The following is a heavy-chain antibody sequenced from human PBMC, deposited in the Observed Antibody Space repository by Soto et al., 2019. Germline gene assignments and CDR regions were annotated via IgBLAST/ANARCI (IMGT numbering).Heavy chain of an antibody. V-gene: IGHV3-21*01. CDR1: GFTFRSFT. Sequence: GGSLRLSCAASGFTFRSFTINWVRQAPWKGLEWVSTISSNSAYIYYTDALRGRFTISRDNAKNSLHLQMNSLRAEDTAVYYCTRDASRDSSARGWFDPWGPATLVTVSS. J-gene: IGHJ5*02. CDR3: TRDASRDSSARGWFDP. CDR2: ISSNSAYI. D-gene: IGHD6-13*01.